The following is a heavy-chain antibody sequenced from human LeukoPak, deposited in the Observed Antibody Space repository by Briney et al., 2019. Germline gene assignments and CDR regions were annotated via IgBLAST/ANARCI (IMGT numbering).Heavy chain of an antibody. CDR2: IYYSGST. Sequence: SETLSLTCTVSGGSISSYCWSWIRQPPGKGLEWIGYIYYSGSTNYNLSLKSRVTISVDTSKNQFSLKLSSVTAADTAVYYCARALPPLGTMVRDWGQGTLVTVSS. J-gene: IGHJ4*02. D-gene: IGHD3-10*01. V-gene: IGHV4-59*01. CDR3: ARALPPLGTMVRD. CDR1: GGSISSYC.